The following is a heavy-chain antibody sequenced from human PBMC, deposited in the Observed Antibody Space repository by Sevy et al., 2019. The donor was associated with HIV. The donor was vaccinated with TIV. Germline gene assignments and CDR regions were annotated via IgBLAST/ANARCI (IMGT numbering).Heavy chain of an antibody. Sequence: GGSLRLSGAVSELNFNIYPMNWVRQAPGKGLEWVAVFSFDSSFKSYADSVKGRFTISRDNSKNTLFLQMDNLRHEDTAFYYCATGRLGATFGYWGQGSLVTVSS. CDR2: FSFDSSFK. CDR3: ATGRLGATFGY. CDR1: ELNFNIYP. V-gene: IGHV3-30*04. J-gene: IGHJ4*02. D-gene: IGHD1-26*01.